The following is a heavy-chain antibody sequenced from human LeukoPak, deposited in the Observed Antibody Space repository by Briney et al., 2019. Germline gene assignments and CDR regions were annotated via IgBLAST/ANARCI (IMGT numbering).Heavy chain of an antibody. CDR3: AREGDYYYYRMDV. CDR1: GFTFSSYW. V-gene: IGHV3-74*01. J-gene: IGHJ6*02. Sequence: PGGSLRLSCAASGFTFSSYWMHWVRQAPGKGLVWVSRINSDGSSTSYADSVKGRFTTSRDNAKNTLYLQMNSLRAEDTAVYYCAREGDYYYYRMDVWGQGTTVTVSS. CDR2: INSDGSST.